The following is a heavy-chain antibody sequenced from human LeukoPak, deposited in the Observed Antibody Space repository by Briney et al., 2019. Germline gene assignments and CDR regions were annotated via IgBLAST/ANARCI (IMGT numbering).Heavy chain of an antibody. V-gene: IGHV3-7*01. J-gene: IGHJ5*02. CDR1: GFTFGSYW. CDR2: IKQDGSEE. CDR3: ARGASGIQLWFFDT. D-gene: IGHD5-18*01. Sequence: PGGSLRLSCAASGFTFGSYWMSWVRQAPGKGLEWVANIKQDGSEEPYVDSVKGRFTISRDNAKNSLFLQMNSLRAEDTAVYYCARGASGIQLWFFDTWGQGTLVRVSS.